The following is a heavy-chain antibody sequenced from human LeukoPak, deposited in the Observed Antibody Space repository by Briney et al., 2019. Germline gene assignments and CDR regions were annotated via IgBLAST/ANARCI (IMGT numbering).Heavy chain of an antibody. CDR1: SGSISSGGYY. J-gene: IGHJ5*02. D-gene: IGHD2-8*01. CDR3: ARDQRCTNGECYTDNWFDP. Sequence: PSETLSLTCTVSSGSISSGGYYWSWIRQHPGKGLEWIGYIYYSGSTYYNPSLKSRVTISVDTSKNQFSLKLSSVTAADTAVYYCARDQRCTNGECYTDNWFDPWGQGTLVTVSS. CDR2: IYYSGST. V-gene: IGHV4-31*03.